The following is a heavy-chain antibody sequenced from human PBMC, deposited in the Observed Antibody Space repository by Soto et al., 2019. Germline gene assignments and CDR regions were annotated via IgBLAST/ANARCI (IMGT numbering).Heavy chain of an antibody. CDR2: ISGSGGST. CDR1: GFTLSNYA. CDR3: AVSYDFWSGPNWFDP. Sequence: EVQLLESGGGLVQPGGSLRLSCVASGFTLSNYAMSWVRQAPGKGLEWVSAISGSGGSTYYADSVKGRFTISRDNSKNTLYLQMNSLRAEDTAVYYCAVSYDFWSGPNWFDPWGQGTLVTVSS. D-gene: IGHD3-3*01. V-gene: IGHV3-23*01. J-gene: IGHJ5*02.